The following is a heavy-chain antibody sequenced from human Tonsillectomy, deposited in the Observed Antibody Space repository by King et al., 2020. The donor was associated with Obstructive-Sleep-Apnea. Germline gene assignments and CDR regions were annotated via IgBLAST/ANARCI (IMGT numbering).Heavy chain of an antibody. Sequence: QLVQSGAEVKKPGASVKVSCKASGYTFTSYGISWVRQAPGQGLEWMGWISAYNDNTNYAQKLQGRVTMTTDTSTSTVYMELRSLGSDDTAVYYCARNHSVGIIAAGTPIGYWGQGTPVTVSS. J-gene: IGHJ4*02. CDR1: GYTFTSYG. CDR2: ISAYNDNT. CDR3: ARNHSVGIIAAGTPIGY. D-gene: IGHD6-13*01. V-gene: IGHV1-18*01.